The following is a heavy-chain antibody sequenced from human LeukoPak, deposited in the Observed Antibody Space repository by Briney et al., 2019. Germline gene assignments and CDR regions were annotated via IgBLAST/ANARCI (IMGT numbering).Heavy chain of an antibody. CDR3: AKTISDYYGSGSYHSSFNYFDY. Sequence: PGGSLRLSCAASGFSFSSYGMHWVRQAPGKGLEWVAFIRYDGSNKFHADSVQGRFTISRDNSKNTMYLQMNSLRAEDTAVYYCAKTISDYYGSGSYHSSFNYFDYWGHGTLVTASS. D-gene: IGHD3-10*01. CDR2: IRYDGSNK. V-gene: IGHV3-30*02. J-gene: IGHJ4*01. CDR1: GFSFSSYG.